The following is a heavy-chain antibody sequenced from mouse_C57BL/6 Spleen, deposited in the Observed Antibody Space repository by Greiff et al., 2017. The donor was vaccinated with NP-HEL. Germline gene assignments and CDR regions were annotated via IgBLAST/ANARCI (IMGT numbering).Heavy chain of an antibody. CDR3: ARIKAIYYDYDDY. D-gene: IGHD2-4*01. Sequence: QVQLKQPGAELVRPGSSVKLSCKASGYTFTSYWMHWVKQRPIQGLEWIGNIDPSDSETHYNQKFKDKATLTVDKSSSTAYMQLSSLTSEDSAVYYCARIKAIYYDYDDYWGQGTTLTVSS. CDR1: GYTFTSYW. V-gene: IGHV1-52*01. CDR2: IDPSDSET. J-gene: IGHJ2*01.